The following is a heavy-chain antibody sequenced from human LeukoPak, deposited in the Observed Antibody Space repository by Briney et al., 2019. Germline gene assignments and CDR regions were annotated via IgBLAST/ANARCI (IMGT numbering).Heavy chain of an antibody. CDR1: GGSVRRGNYY. V-gene: IGHV4-61*02. Sequence: SETLSLTCTVSGGSVRRGNYYWTWIRQPAGSGLEWIGRIYTSGTTDYNPSLKSRVTISVDRSKNQFSLKVNSVTAADTAVYYCARDGGSYRDFEYWGQGTLVTVSS. D-gene: IGHD1-26*01. CDR3: ARDGGSYRDFEY. J-gene: IGHJ4*02. CDR2: IYTSGTT.